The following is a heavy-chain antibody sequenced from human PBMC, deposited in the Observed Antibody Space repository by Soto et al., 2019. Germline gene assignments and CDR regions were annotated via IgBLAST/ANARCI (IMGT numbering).Heavy chain of an antibody. CDR3: ARARGNTYYYGSGSSPGYYYYGMDV. V-gene: IGHV4-34*01. CDR1: GGSFSGYY. J-gene: IGHJ6*02. Sequence: PSETLSLTCAVYGGSFSGYYWSWIRQPPGKGLEWIGEINHSGSTNYNPSLKSRVTISVDTSKNQFSLKLSSVTAADTAVYYCARARGNTYYYGSGSSPGYYYYGMDVWGQGTTVTVSS. D-gene: IGHD3-10*01. CDR2: INHSGST.